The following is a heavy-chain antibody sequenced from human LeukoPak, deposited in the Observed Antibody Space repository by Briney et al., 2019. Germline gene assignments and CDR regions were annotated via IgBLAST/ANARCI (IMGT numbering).Heavy chain of an antibody. V-gene: IGHV3-7*01. CDR2: IKRDGSEK. J-gene: IGHJ5*02. CDR1: GFTFSSYW. D-gene: IGHD2-2*01. CDR3: ARDCYSTTCYYNWFDP. Sequence: GGSLRLSCAASGFTFSSYWMSWVRQAPGKGLEWVANIKRDGSEKYYVDSVKGRFTISRDNAKNSLYLQMNSLRVEDTAVYYCARDCYSTTCYYNWFDPWGQGTLVTVSS.